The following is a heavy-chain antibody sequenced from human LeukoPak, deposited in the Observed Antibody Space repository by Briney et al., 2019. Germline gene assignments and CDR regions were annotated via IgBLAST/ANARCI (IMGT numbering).Heavy chain of an antibody. CDR2: IGTAGDT. Sequence: GGSLRLSCAASGFTFSSYDMHWVRQAKGKGLEWVSAIGTAGDTYYPGSVKGRFTISRENAKNSLYLQMNSLRAGDTAVYYCARGGSYDSSGYHASHYYYYGMDVWGQGTTVTVSS. V-gene: IGHV3-13*01. D-gene: IGHD3-22*01. J-gene: IGHJ6*02. CDR3: ARGGSYDSSGYHASHYYYYGMDV. CDR1: GFTFSSYD.